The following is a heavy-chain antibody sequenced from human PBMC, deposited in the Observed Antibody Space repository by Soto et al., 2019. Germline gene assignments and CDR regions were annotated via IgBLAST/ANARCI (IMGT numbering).Heavy chain of an antibody. Sequence: PSETLSLTCAVYGGSFSGYYWSWIRQPPGKGLEWIGEINHSGSTNYNPSLKSRVTISVDTSKNQYSLKLSSVTAADTVVYYCARRRYFDWLSPFDYWGQGTLVTVSS. CDR2: INHSGST. CDR1: GGSFSGYY. CDR3: ARRRYFDWLSPFDY. D-gene: IGHD3-9*01. J-gene: IGHJ4*02. V-gene: IGHV4-34*01.